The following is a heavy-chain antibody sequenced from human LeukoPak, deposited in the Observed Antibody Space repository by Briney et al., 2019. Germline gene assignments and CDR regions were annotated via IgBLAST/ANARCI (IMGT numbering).Heavy chain of an antibody. D-gene: IGHD4-23*01. Sequence: PSETLSLTCTVSGGSISSYYWSWIRQPPGKGLEWIGYIYYSGSTNYNPSLKSRVTISVDTSKNQFSLKLSSVTAADTAVYYCARWVVGGAFDIWGQGTMVIVSS. CDR2: IYYSGST. CDR1: GGSISSYY. J-gene: IGHJ3*02. CDR3: ARWVVGGAFDI. V-gene: IGHV4-59*01.